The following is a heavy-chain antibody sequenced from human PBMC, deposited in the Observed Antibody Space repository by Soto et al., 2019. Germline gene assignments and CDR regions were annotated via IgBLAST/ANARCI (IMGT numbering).Heavy chain of an antibody. CDR3: ATMNGYFEY. CDR1: GFRFSGYS. CDR2: ITATGDRT. Sequence: GGSLRLSCADSGFRFSGYSMSWVRQTPGKGLEWVAAITATGDRTYYADSVTGRFTISRDNSKKTHYLQMTSLRAEDTAMYYCATMNGYFEYWGQGTPVTVSS. J-gene: IGHJ4*02. D-gene: IGHD3-22*01. V-gene: IGHV3-23*01.